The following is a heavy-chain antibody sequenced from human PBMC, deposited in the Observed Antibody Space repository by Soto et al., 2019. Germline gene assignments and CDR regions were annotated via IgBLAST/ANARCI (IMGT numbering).Heavy chain of an antibody. CDR1: GFTFSSYA. Sequence: QVQLVESGGGVVQPGRSLRLSCAASGFTFSSYAMNWVRQAPGKGLEWVTIISYDGSTKYYADSVRGRFTISRDKSKSTLYLQMPSLRPEDTAVYFCARDRSSGGSDSWGQGTLVTVSS. CDR3: ARDRSSGGSDS. CDR2: ISYDGSTK. D-gene: IGHD6-6*01. J-gene: IGHJ4*02. V-gene: IGHV3-30-3*01.